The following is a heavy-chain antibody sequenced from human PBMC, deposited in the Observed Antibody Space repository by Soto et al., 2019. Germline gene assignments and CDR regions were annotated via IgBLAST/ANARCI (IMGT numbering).Heavy chain of an antibody. V-gene: IGHV2-26*01. D-gene: IGHD3-16*01. CDR3: ARALRGARPIFSFDY. J-gene: IGHJ4*02. CDR1: GFSLSKARMG. Sequence: QVTLKESGPVLVKPTETLTLTCTVSGFSLSKARMGVSWIRQPPGKALEWLAHIFWNDERSYNTSLKNRLTISKDTSKRQVVLTLTNVNPVDTGTYFCARALRGARPIFSFDYWGQGALVTVSS. CDR2: IFWNDER.